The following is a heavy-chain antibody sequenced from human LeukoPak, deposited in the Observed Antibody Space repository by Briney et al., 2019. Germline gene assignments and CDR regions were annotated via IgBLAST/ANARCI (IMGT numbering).Heavy chain of an antibody. CDR2: IDPSDSYT. CDR3: ARHRIAAAEGPTD. J-gene: IGHJ4*02. CDR1: GYSFTSYW. V-gene: IGHV5-10-1*01. D-gene: IGHD6-13*01. Sequence: PGESLKISCKGSGYSFTSYWISWVGQLPGKGLEWMGRIDPSDSYTNYSPSFQGHVTISADKSISTAYLQWNSLKASDTAMYYCARHRIAAAEGPTDWGQGTLVTVSS.